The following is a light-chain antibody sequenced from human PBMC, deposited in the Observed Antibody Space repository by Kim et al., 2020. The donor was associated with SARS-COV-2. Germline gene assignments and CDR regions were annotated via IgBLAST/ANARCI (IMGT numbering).Light chain of an antibody. V-gene: IGLV3-1*01. CDR3: QAWDSSTVL. J-gene: IGLJ1*01. CDR2: QDS. CDR1: KLGDKY. Sequence: SYELTQPPSVSVSPGQTASITCSGDKLGDKYACWYQQKPGQSPVLVIYQDSKRPSGIPERFSGSNSGNTATLTISGTQAMDEADYYCQAWDSSTVLFGTGTQLTVL.